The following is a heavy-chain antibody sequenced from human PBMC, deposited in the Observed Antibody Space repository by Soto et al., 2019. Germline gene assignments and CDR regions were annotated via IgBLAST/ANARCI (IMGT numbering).Heavy chain of an antibody. CDR1: GFTFSSYW. V-gene: IGHV3-74*01. CDR3: ARRGSGVTRGLHY. D-gene: IGHD2-15*01. Sequence: EVQLVESGGGSVQPGGSLRLSCAASGFTFSSYWMHWVRQAPGKGLVWISRINTDGSSTSYVDSVQGRFTISRDNGKNTLFLQMNSLRGEDTAVYYCARRGSGVTRGLHYWGQGTLVTVSS. CDR2: INTDGSST. J-gene: IGHJ4*02.